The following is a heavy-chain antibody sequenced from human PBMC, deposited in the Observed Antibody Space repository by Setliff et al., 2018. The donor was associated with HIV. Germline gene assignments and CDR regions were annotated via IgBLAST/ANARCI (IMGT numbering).Heavy chain of an antibody. CDR2: IIPIFGTA. D-gene: IGHD3-9*01. CDR3: ARDGWSGLDIWTGYYKYAFDI. CDR1: GGTFSSYA. J-gene: IGHJ3*02. Sequence: GASVKVSCKASGGTFSSYAISWVRQAPGQGLEWMGGIIPIFGTANYAQKFQGRVTITTDESTSTAYMELSSLRSEDTAVYYCARDGWSGLDIWTGYYKYAFDIWGQGTMVTVSS. V-gene: IGHV1-69*05.